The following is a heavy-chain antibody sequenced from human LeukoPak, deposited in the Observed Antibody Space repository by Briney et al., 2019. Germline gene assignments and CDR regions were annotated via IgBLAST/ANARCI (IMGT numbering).Heavy chain of an antibody. V-gene: IGHV1-46*01. CDR2: INPSGGST. CDR3: ARDGVYYYDSSGLTYFDH. Sequence: GASVKVSCKASGYTFTSYYMHWVRQAPGQGLEWMGIINPSGGSTSYAQKFQGRVTMTRDTSTSTVYMELSSLRSEDTAVYYCARDGVYYYDSSGLTYFDHWGQGTLVTVSS. J-gene: IGHJ4*02. D-gene: IGHD3-22*01. CDR1: GYTFTSYY.